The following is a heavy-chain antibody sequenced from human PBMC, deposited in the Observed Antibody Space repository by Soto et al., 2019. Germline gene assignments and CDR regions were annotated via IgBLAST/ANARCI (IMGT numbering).Heavy chain of an antibody. J-gene: IGHJ4*02. V-gene: IGHV4-31*03. CDR2: IYYSGTT. CDR1: GGSIISGNYY. CDR3: ARGGENYSDYVFVY. D-gene: IGHD4-17*01. Sequence: PSETLSLTCTVSGGSIISGNYYWSWIRQHPGKGLEWIGYIYYSGTTSYNPSLKSRVTMSVDTSKNQFSLKLSSVTAADTAVYYCARGGENYSDYVFVYWGQGTLVTSPQ.